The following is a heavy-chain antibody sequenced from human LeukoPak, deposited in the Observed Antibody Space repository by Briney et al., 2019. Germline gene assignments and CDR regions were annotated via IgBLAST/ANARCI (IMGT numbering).Heavy chain of an antibody. CDR1: GFTLSDYH. CDR3: ARSGGPGTYHQLRYNWFDP. V-gene: IGHV3-21*01. D-gene: IGHD3-10*01. CDR2: ITTISHYI. J-gene: IGHJ5*02. Sequence: GGSLRLSCAASGFTLSDYHMNWVRQAPGKGQEWLSSITTISHYIYYAGAVRGRFTISRDNAKNSLYLQMNSLRGEDTVVYYCARSGGPGTYHQLRYNWFDPWGQGTLVTVSS.